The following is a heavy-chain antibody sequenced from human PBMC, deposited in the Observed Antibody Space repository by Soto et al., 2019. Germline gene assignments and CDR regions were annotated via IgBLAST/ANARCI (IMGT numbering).Heavy chain of an antibody. CDR2: TNSDGFGA. CDR3: ARVSWREKYGMDV. Sequence: PGGSLRLSCAASGFSFTNSWMHWVRQAPGQGLVWVARTNSDGFGANYADSVKGRFTISRDNAKNSLYLQMNRLRAEDTAVYYCARVSWREKYGMDVWGQGTTVTVSS. J-gene: IGHJ6*02. V-gene: IGHV3-74*01. CDR1: GFSFTNSW.